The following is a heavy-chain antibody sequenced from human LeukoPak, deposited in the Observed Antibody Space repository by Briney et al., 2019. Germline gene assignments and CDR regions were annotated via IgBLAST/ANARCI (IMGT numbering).Heavy chain of an antibody. J-gene: IGHJ4*02. D-gene: IGHD6-19*01. CDR1: GYTFTGYY. V-gene: IGHV1-2*02. CDR3: ARVRVGSSGLDY. CDR2: INPNSGGT. Sequence: ASVKVSCKASGYTFTGYYMHWVRQAPGQGLEWMGWINPNSGGTNYAQKFQGGVTMTRDTSISTAYMELSRLRSDDTAVYYCARVRVGSSGLDYWGQGTLVTVSS.